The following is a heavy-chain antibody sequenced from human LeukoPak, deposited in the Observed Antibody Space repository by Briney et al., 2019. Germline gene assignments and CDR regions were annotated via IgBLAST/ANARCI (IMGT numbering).Heavy chain of an antibody. CDR3: ARGMGVPYYYYYMDV. D-gene: IGHD1-26*01. CDR2: IYTGGGT. CDR1: GGSISSGSYY. J-gene: IGHJ6*03. V-gene: IGHV4-61*02. Sequence: PSQTLSLTCTVSGGSISSGSYYWSWIRQPAGKGLEWIGRIYTGGGTNYNPSLKSRVTISVDTSKNQFSLKLSSVTAADTAVYYCARGMGVPYYYYYMDVWGKGTTVTVSS.